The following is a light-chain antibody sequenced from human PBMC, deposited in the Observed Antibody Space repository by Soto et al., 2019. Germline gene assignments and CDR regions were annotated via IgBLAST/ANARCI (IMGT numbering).Light chain of an antibody. CDR2: AAS. Sequence: DIQMTQSPSSLSASVGDIVTITFRTSQSIRSCLNWYQHKPGKAPNLLIFAASSLQSGVPSRFIGSGSGTDFTLTITSLQPEDFATYYCQQSDRAPWTFGQGTKVDIK. V-gene: IGKV1-39*01. J-gene: IGKJ1*01. CDR3: QQSDRAPWT. CDR1: QSIRSC.